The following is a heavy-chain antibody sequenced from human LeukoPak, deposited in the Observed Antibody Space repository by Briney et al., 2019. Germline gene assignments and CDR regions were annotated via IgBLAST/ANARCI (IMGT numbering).Heavy chain of an antibody. J-gene: IGHJ4*02. Sequence: TGGSLRLSCAASGFTFSSYAMSWIRQAPGKGLEWVSYISSSGTTIYYADSVKGRFTISRDKAKNSLYLQMNSLRAEDTAVYYCALRSSPIDYWGQGTLVTVSS. D-gene: IGHD2-15*01. CDR2: ISSSGTTI. CDR1: GFTFSSYA. V-gene: IGHV3-11*01. CDR3: ALRSSPIDY.